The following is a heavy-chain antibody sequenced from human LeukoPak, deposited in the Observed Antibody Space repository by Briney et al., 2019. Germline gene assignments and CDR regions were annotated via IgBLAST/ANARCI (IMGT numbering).Heavy chain of an antibody. V-gene: IGHV3-23*01. D-gene: IGHD6-6*01. J-gene: IGHJ4*02. CDR3: AKVKYSSSSSYFDY. CDR2: ISGSGGST. CDR1: GFTFSSYA. Sequence: GGSLRLSCAASGFTFSSYAVSWVRQAPGKGLEWVSAISGSGGSTYYADSVKGRFTISRDNSKNTLYLQMNSLRAEVTAVYYCAKVKYSSSSSYFDYWGQGTLVTVSS.